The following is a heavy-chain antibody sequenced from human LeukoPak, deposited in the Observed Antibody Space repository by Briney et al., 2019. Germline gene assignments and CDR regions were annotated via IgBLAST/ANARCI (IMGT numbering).Heavy chain of an antibody. Sequence: SETLSLTCAVYGESFSSYYWSWIRQAPRTGLEWIGEISHSGSTNYNPSLKSRVTISVDTSKNQFSLKLSSVTAADTAVYYCARDKGINWFDPWGQGTLVTVSS. CDR1: GESFSSYY. V-gene: IGHV4-34*01. J-gene: IGHJ5*02. D-gene: IGHD3-10*01. CDR3: ARDKGINWFDP. CDR2: ISHSGST.